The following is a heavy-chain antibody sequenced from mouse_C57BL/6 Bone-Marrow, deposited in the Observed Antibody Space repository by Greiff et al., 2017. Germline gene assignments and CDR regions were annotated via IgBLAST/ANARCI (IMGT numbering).Heavy chain of an antibody. D-gene: IGHD1-1*01. CDR2: INPSSGYT. V-gene: IGHV1-4*01. CDR3: ARRGGNYYGSSNWYFDV. Sequence: QVQLKESGAELARPGASVKMSCKASGYTFTSYTMHWVKQRPGQGLEWIGYINPSSGYTKYNQKFKDKATLTADKSSSTAYMQLSSLTSEDSAVYYCARRGGNYYGSSNWYFDVWGTGTTVTVSS. J-gene: IGHJ1*03. CDR1: GYTFTSYT.